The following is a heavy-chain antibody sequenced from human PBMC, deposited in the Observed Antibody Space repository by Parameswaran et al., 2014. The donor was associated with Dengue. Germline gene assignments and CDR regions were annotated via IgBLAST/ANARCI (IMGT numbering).Heavy chain of an antibody. V-gene: IGHV5-10-1*01. CDR2: IDPSDSYT. D-gene: IGHD6-13*01. J-gene: IGHJ4*02. CDR3: ASLSPGEFNPGERWYSSSSLGN. Sequence: VRQMPGKGLEWMGRIDPSDSYTNYSPSFQGHVTISADKSISTAYLQWSSLKASDTAMYYCASLSPGEFNPGERWYSSSSLGNWGQGTLVTVSS.